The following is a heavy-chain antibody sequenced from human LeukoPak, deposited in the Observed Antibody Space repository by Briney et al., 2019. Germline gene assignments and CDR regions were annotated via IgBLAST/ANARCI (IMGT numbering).Heavy chain of an antibody. D-gene: IGHD4-17*01. Sequence: TGGSLRLSCAASGFTFSSYDMHWVRQATGKGLEWVSAIGTAGDTYYPGSVKGRFTISRENAKNSLYLQMNSLRAGDTAVYYCARARTTVTSRHAFDIWGQGTMVTVSS. V-gene: IGHV3-13*01. CDR3: ARARTTVTSRHAFDI. J-gene: IGHJ3*02. CDR2: IGTAGDT. CDR1: GFTFSSYD.